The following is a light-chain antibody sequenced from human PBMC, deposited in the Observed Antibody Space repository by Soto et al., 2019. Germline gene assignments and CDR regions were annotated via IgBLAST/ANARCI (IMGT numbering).Light chain of an antibody. CDR3: QQYDNLPLT. J-gene: IGKJ4*01. V-gene: IGKV2-28*01. CDR2: LGS. Sequence: DIVMTQSPLSLPVTPREPASISCRSSQSLLHSNGYNYLDWYLQKPGQSPQLLIYLGSNRASGVPDRFSGSGSGTDFTFTISSLQPEDIATYYCQQYDNLPLTFGGGTEVDIK. CDR1: QSLLHSNGYNY.